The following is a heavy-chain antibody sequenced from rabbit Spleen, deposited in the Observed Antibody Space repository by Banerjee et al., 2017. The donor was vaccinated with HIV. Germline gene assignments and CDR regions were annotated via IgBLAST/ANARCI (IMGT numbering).Heavy chain of an antibody. CDR2: IYAARGTT. CDR3: ARAIVPWLGLTRLDL. D-gene: IGHD4-1*01. Sequence: QEQLEESGGGLVKPEGSLTLTCKASGIDFTNYYITWVRQAPGKGLEWIGIIYAARGTTDYASWVNGRFTISSDNAQSTVDLKMTSLTAADTATYFCARAIVPWLGLTRLDLGGPGTLVTVS. J-gene: IGHJ3*01. V-gene: IGHV1S43*01. CDR1: GIDFTNYY.